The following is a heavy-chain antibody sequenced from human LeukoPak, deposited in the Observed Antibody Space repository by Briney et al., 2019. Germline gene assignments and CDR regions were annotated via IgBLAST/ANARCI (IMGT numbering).Heavy chain of an antibody. CDR3: ATESYSGSYLYAFDI. V-gene: IGHV1-46*01. CDR2: INPSGGST. Sequence: ASVKVSCKASGYTFTSYYMHWVRQAPGQGLEWMGIINPSGGSTNYAQKFQGRVTMTEDTSTDTAYMELSSLRSEDTAVYYCATESYSGSYLYAFDIWGQGTMVTVSS. CDR1: GYTFTSYY. D-gene: IGHD1-26*01. J-gene: IGHJ3*02.